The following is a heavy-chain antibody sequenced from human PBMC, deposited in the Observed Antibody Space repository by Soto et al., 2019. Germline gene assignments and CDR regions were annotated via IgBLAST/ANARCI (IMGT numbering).Heavy chain of an antibody. CDR2: LYYSGST. J-gene: IGHJ5*02. V-gene: IGHV4-31*03. CDR3: ARSGFP. CDR1: CGSISSGGYY. Sequence: QVQLQESGPGLVKPSQTLSLTCTVSCGSISSGGYYWDWIRQHPGKGLEWIGYLYYSGSTYYTPSLKSRVTISVYMAKNQFSLKLSAVTAADTAVYYFARSGFPWGQGALGSVSS. D-gene: IGHD1-26*01.